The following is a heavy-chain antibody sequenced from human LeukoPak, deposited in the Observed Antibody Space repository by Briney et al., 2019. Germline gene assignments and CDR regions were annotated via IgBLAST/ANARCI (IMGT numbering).Heavy chain of an antibody. D-gene: IGHD3-3*01. V-gene: IGHV1-18*01. CDR2: ISAYNGNT. CDR3: ARQRNYDFRSGFDY. Sequence: ASVKVSCKASGYTFTSYGISWVRQAPGQGLEWMGWISAYNGNTNYAQKLQGRVTMTTDTSTSTAYMELRSLRSDDTAVYYCARQRNYDFRSGFDYWGQGTLVTVSS. CDR1: GYTFTSYG. J-gene: IGHJ4*02.